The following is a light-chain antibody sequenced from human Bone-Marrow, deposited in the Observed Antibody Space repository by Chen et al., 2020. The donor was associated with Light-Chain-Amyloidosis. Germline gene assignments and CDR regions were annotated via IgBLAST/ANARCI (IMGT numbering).Light chain of an antibody. CDR2: RDT. CDR1: DLPKKY. J-gene: IGLJ2*01. V-gene: IGLV3-25*03. CDR3: QSADSSGTYEVI. Sequence: SYDLTQPPSVSVSPGQTARLTCSGDDLPKKYAYWYQQKPGQAPVLVIHRDTERPSGISERFAGSSSGTTATLTISGVQAEDEADYHCQSADSSGTYEVIFGGGTKLTVL.